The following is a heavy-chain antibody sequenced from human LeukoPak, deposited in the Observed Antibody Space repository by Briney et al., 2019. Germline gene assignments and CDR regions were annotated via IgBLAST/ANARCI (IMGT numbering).Heavy chain of an antibody. CDR2: INSDGSST. V-gene: IGHV3-74*01. J-gene: IGHJ4*02. CDR3: AREAKYYYDSSGPDGVVDY. Sequence: GGSLRLSCAASGFTFSSYWMHWVRQAPGKGLVWVSRINSDGSSTSYADSVKGRFTISRGNAKNTLYLQMNSLRAEDTAVYYCAREAKYYYDSSGPDGVVDYWGQGTLVTVSS. D-gene: IGHD3-22*01. CDR1: GFTFSSYW.